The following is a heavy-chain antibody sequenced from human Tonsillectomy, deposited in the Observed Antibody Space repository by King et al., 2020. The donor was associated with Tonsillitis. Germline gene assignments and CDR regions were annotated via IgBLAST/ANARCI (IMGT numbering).Heavy chain of an antibody. J-gene: IGHJ5*02. Sequence: QLVQSGAEVKKPGASVKVSCKTSGYTFTAYGITWVRQAPGQGLEWMGWISPNSGTTSYAQSVQGRVTMTTDTSTSTAYMELRSLTYDDTAVYFCARDRSDSGSYYGFEPWGQGTQVTVSS. CDR3: ARDRSDSGSYYGFEP. V-gene: IGHV1-18*01. CDR1: GYTFTAYG. CDR2: ISPNSGTT. D-gene: IGHD1-26*01.